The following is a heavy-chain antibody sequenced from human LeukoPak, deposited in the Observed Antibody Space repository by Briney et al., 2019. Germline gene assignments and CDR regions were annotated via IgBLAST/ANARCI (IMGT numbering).Heavy chain of an antibody. D-gene: IGHD3-3*01. CDR3: AKESGQLDV. CDR2: ISGGGSST. CDR1: GFTFTSYA. Sequence: GGSLRLSCAASGFTFTSYAMSWVRQAPGKGLEWVSVISGGGSSTYYADSVKGRFTISRDNSKNTLYLQMNSLRGEDTAVYYCAKESGQLDVWGKGTTITVSS. J-gene: IGHJ6*04. V-gene: IGHV3-23*01.